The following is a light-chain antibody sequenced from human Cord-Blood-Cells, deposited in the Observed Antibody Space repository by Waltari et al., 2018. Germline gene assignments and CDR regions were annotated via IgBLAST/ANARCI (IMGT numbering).Light chain of an antibody. Sequence: QSALTQPASVSGSPGPSSTISCPATSSDVGGYNYVPWYQQHPGKAPKLRIYEVSKRPSGVSNRFSGSKSGNTASLTISGLQAEDEADYYCSSYTSSSTLVFGGGTKLTVL. CDR2: EVS. CDR3: SSYTSSSTLV. J-gene: IGLJ3*02. CDR1: SSDVGGYNY. V-gene: IGLV2-14*01.